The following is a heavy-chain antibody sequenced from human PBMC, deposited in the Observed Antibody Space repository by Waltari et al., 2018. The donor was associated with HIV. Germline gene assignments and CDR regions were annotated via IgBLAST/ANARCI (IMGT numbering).Heavy chain of an antibody. CDR1: GVTFRSHA. J-gene: IGHJ4*02. Sequence: EVKLVQSGGGLVQPGGSLRLSCAASGVTFRSHAMSWVRRAPGKGLQWVSTISGSGSQTYDAESAKGRFAISRDNSEDTLILQMTRLRVEDTALYFCAKDFDTSGLPYVVIDSWGQGTLVTVSS. D-gene: IGHD3-22*01. CDR2: ISGSGSQT. V-gene: IGHV3-23*04. CDR3: AKDFDTSGLPYVVIDS.